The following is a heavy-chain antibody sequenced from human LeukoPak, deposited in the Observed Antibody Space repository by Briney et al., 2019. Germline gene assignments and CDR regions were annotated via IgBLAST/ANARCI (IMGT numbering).Heavy chain of an antibody. D-gene: IGHD2/OR15-2a*01. CDR1: GDSMSNNY. V-gene: IGHV4-4*07. J-gene: IGHJ6*03. CDR2: VYTSGSVNAHSFHRGTT. Sequence: PSETLSLTCTVSGDSMSNNYWGWIRNRDGQGQGWIGSVYTSGSVNAHSFHRGTTINSPSLRGRVTISADTSKSQFSMELISVTAADTAVYYCARGGHDDQSYNDYFPYMDFWGRGTMVAVSS. CDR3: ARGGHDDQSYNDYFPYMDF.